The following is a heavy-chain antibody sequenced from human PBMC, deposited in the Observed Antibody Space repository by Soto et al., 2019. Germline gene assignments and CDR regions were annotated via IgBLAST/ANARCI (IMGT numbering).Heavy chain of an antibody. CDR3: TREGAYTSPPYYYFYAMDV. Sequence: GGSLRLSCKGSGFTFRAYAISWVRQAPGKGLQWVGFMRAKAFGGTTEYATFVKGRFTISRDDSKSVAYLQMNSLETEDTAVYYCTREGAYTSPPYYYFYAMDVWGQGTRVTVSS. D-gene: IGHD2-2*01. J-gene: IGHJ6*01. V-gene: IGHV3-49*04. CDR1: GFTFRAYA. CDR2: MRAKAFGGTT.